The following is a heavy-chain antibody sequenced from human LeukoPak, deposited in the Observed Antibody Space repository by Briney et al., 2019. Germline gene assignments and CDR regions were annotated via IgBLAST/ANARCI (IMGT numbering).Heavy chain of an antibody. D-gene: IGHD3-10*01. CDR2: ISYDGSNK. V-gene: IGHV3-30-3*01. Sequence: GGSLRLSCAASGFTFSSYAMHWVRQAPGKGLEWVAVISYDGSNKYYADSVKGRFTISRDNSKNTLYLQMNSLRAEDTAVYYCAKVVGTMVRGVPLFDYWGQGTLVTVSS. J-gene: IGHJ4*02. CDR3: AKVVGTMVRGVPLFDY. CDR1: GFTFSSYA.